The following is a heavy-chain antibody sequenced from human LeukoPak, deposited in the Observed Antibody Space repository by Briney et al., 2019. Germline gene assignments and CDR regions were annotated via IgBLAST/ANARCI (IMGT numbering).Heavy chain of an antibody. Sequence: SVKVSCKASGGTFSTYTISWVRQAPGQGLEWMGGIIPIFGTANYAQKFQGRVTITTDESTSTAYMELSSLRSEDTAVYYCARDGPSYGDYDIDYWGQGTLVTVSS. J-gene: IGHJ4*02. CDR1: GGTFSTYT. V-gene: IGHV1-69*05. CDR2: IIPIFGTA. CDR3: ARDGPSYGDYDIDY. D-gene: IGHD4-17*01.